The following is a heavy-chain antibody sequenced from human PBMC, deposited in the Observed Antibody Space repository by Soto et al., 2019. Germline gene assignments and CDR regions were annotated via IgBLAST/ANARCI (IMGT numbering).Heavy chain of an antibody. CDR2: ISYDGSNK. CDR1: GFTFSSYA. Sequence: QVQLVESGGGVVQPGRSLRLSCAASGFTFSSYAMHWVRQAPGKGLEWVTVISYDGSNKYYADSVKGRFTISRDNSENTLFLQMNSLRAEDTAVYYCARGVADYYGSSGFAYWGQGTLVTVSS. J-gene: IGHJ4*02. V-gene: IGHV3-30-3*01. D-gene: IGHD3-22*01. CDR3: ARGVADYYGSSGFAY.